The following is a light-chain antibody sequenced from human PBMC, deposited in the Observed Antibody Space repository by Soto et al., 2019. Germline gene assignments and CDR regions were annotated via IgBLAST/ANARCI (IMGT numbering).Light chain of an antibody. CDR1: QDINNY. V-gene: IGKV1-16*01. J-gene: IGKJ2*01. CDR2: AAS. CDR3: QQYGDYPNT. Sequence: DIPMTQSPSSLSASVGDSVTITCRASQDINNYLAWIQQRPGQAPKSLIFAASSMQIGVPLRFTGSGSGTDFTLTISSLQPEDSATYYCQQYGDYPNTFGQGTKLQIK.